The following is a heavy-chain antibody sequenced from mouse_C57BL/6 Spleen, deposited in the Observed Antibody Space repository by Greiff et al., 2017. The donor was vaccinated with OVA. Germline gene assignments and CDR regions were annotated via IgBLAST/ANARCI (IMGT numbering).Heavy chain of an antibody. D-gene: IGHD1-1*01. CDR1: GYTFTDYY. J-gene: IGHJ4*01. CDR3: ARDYYGSSSVGYYAMDY. CDR2: INPNNGGT. Sequence: VQLQQSGPELVKPGASVKISCKASGYTFTDYYMNWVKQSHGKSLEWIGDINPNNGGTSYNQKFKGKATLTVNKSSSTAYLELRSLTSEDSAVYYCARDYYGSSSVGYYAMDYWGQGTSVTVSS. V-gene: IGHV1-26*01.